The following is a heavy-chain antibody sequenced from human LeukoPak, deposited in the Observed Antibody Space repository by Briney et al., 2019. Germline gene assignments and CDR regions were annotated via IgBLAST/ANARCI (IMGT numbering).Heavy chain of an antibody. CDR2: IYYSGST. J-gene: IGHJ6*03. Sequence: SETLSLTCTVSDGSISSSNYYWAWIRQPPGKGLEWIGSIYYSGSTNYNPSLKSRVTISVDTSKNQFSLKLSSVTAADTAVYYCARGRSWSSHKRYYYYYYMDVWGKGTTVTVSS. V-gene: IGHV4-39*07. CDR1: DGSISSSNYY. CDR3: ARGRSWSSHKRYYYYYYMDV. D-gene: IGHD6-13*01.